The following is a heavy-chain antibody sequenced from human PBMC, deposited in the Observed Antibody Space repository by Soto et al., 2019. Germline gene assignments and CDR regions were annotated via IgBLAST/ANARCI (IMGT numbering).Heavy chain of an antibody. J-gene: IGHJ4*02. CDR2: IYYSGRT. V-gene: IGHV4-39*01. CDR1: GVSITTGSYY. D-gene: IGHD6-6*01. CDR3: ARQASEGYSSSPFRY. Sequence: QLQLQESGPGLVKPSETLSLTCTVSGVSITTGSYYWGWIRQPPGKGLEWIGSIYYSGRTGYNPALKSRVIISVDTSKSQFSLRLGSVTAADTAVYYCARQASEGYSSSPFRYWGQGTLVTVSS.